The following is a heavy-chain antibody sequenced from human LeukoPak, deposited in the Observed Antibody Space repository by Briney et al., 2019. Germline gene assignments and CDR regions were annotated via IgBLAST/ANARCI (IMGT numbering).Heavy chain of an antibody. CDR2: INHSGST. CDR1: GGSFSSYY. Sequence: PSETLSLTCAVYGGSFSSYYWSWIRQPPGKGLEWIGEINHSGSTNYNPSLKSRVTISVDTSKNQLSLKLSSVTAADTAVYYCARQIIDPLYYYSGMDAWGQGTTVTVSS. D-gene: IGHD2/OR15-2a*01. CDR3: ARQIIDPLYYYSGMDA. V-gene: IGHV4-34*01. J-gene: IGHJ6*02.